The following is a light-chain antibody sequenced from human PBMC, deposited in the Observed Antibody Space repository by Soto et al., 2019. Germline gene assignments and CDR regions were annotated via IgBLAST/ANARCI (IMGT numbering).Light chain of an antibody. CDR3: QQYNNWPWT. CDR1: QSVSSN. CDR2: GAS. V-gene: IGKV3-15*01. J-gene: IGKJ1*01. Sequence: EIVMTQSPATLSVSPGERATLSCRASQSVSSNLAWYQQKPGQAPRLLIYGASTRATGIPARFSGSGSGTEFTLTISSLQYEAFAVYYCQQYNNWPWTCGQGTKVEIK.